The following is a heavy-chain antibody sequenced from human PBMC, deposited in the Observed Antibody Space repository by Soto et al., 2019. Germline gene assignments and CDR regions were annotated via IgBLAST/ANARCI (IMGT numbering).Heavy chain of an antibody. CDR1: GYTFTSYG. CDR3: AREYTYYYDSSGYYQRGAIDY. D-gene: IGHD3-22*01. V-gene: IGHV1-18*04. CDR2: ISAYNGNT. J-gene: IGHJ4*02. Sequence: GASVKVSCKASGYTFTSYGISWVRQAPGQGLEWMGWISAYNGNTNYAQKLQGRVTMTTDTSTSTAYMELRSLRSDDTAVYYCAREYTYYYDSSGYYQRGAIDYWGQGTLVTVSS.